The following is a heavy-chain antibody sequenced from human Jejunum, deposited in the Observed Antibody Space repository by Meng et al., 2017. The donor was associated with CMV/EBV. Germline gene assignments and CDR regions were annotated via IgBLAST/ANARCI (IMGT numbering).Heavy chain of an antibody. CDR1: GFTLSSYW. CDR2: IKQDGSEK. CDR3: ARGITTDY. D-gene: IGHD5-24*01. Sequence: SGAASGFTLSSYWMSWVRQAPGKGLEWVANIKQDGSEKNYVDSVKGRFTISRDNAKNSLYLQMNSLRAEDTAVYYCARGITTDYWGQGTLVTVSS. V-gene: IGHV3-7*01. J-gene: IGHJ4*02.